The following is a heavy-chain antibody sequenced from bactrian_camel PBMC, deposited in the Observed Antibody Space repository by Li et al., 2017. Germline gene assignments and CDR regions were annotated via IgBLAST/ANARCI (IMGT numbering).Heavy chain of an antibody. CDR1: GFTFRSYY. J-gene: IGHJ6*01. V-gene: IGHV3-2*01. D-gene: IGHD1*01. CDR2: FATDGMRT. CDR3: AIGWGGNWFAA. Sequence: QLVESGGGLVQPGGSLRLSCAAFGFTFRSYYMSWARPPPGKGLEWVSTFATDGMRTYYGDSAKGRFTISRASAQSTIDLEMNSLKNEDTALYYCAIGWGGNWFAAWGQGTQVTVS.